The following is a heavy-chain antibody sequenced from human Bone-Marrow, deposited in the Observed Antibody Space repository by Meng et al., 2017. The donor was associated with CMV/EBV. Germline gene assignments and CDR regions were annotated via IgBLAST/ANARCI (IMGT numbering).Heavy chain of an antibody. CDR3: AKAPPDYGGNSKLNFQH. CDR1: GFTFSSYA. CDR2: ISGSGGST. J-gene: IGHJ1*01. V-gene: IGHV3-23*01. D-gene: IGHD4-23*01. Sequence: GGSLRLSCAASGFTFSSYAMSWVRQAPGKGLEWVSAISGSGGSTYYADSVKGRFTISRDNSKNTLYLQMNSLRAEDTAVYYCAKAPPDYGGNSKLNFQHWGQHTLVTVAS.